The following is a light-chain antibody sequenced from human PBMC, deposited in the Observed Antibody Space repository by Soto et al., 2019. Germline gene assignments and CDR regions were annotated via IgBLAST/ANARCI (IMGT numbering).Light chain of an antibody. CDR2: WAS. V-gene: IGKV4-1*01. CDR1: QSVLYSSNNKNY. Sequence: DIVMTQSPDSLAVSLGERATINCKSSQSVLYSSNNKNYLDWYQQKPGQPPKLLIYWASTRESGVPDRFSGSGSGTDFTLTISSLQSEDVAVYSCQQYYSTWTFGQGNKVEIK. CDR3: QQYYSTWT. J-gene: IGKJ1*01.